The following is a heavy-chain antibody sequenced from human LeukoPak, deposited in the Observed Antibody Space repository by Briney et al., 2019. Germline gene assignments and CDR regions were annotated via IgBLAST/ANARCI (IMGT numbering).Heavy chain of an antibody. D-gene: IGHD5-12*01. J-gene: IGHJ6*02. V-gene: IGHV4-34*01. CDR2: INHSGST. CDR3: ARLGVATKPSRYYGMDV. CDR1: GGSFSGYY. Sequence: PSETLPLTCAVYGGSFSGYYWSWIRQPPGKGLEWIGEINHSGSTNYNPSLKSRVTISVDTSKNQFSLKLSSVTAADTAVYYCARLGVATKPSRYYGMDVWGQGTTVTVSS.